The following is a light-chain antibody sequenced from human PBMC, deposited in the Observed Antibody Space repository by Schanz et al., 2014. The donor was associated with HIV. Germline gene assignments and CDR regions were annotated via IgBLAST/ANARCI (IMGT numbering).Light chain of an antibody. J-gene: IGLJ2*01. CDR1: SIDVGGYDY. CDR3: SSHTTSSTLV. V-gene: IGLV2-14*03. CDR2: DVS. Sequence: QSALTQPASLSGSPGQLITISCTGTSIDVGGYDYVSWYQKHPDKAPRLIIYDVSNRPSGVSSRFSGSKSGNTASLTISGLQADDEADYFCSSHTTSSTLVFGGGTKLTVL.